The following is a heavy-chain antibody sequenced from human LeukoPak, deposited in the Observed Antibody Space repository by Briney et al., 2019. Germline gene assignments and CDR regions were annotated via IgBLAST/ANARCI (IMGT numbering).Heavy chain of an antibody. CDR3: ARDLRFGEWKVQV. CDR1: GYTFTSYY. D-gene: IGHD3-10*01. CDR2: INPSGGST. Sequence: ASVKVSCKASGYTFTSYYMHWARQAPGQGLEWMGIINPSGGSTSYAQKLQGRVTMTRDTSTSTVYMELSSLRSEDTAVYYCARDLRFGEWKVQVWGQGTMVTVSS. J-gene: IGHJ3*01. V-gene: IGHV1-46*01.